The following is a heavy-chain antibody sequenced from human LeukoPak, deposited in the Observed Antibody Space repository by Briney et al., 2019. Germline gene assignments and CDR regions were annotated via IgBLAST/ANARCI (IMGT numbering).Heavy chain of an antibody. J-gene: IGHJ4*02. Sequence: GGSLRLSCAASGFTFSSYSMNWVRQAPGKGLEWVSSISSSSSYVYYADSVKGRFTISRDNAKNSLYLQMNSLRAEDTAVYYCARDSGIVVVPAAIGYWGQGTLVTVSS. CDR1: GFTFSSYS. V-gene: IGHV3-21*01. D-gene: IGHD2-2*01. CDR2: ISSSSSYV. CDR3: ARDSGIVVVPAAIGY.